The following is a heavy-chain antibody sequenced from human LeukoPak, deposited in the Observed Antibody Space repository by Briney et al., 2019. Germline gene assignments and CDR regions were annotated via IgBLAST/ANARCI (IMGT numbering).Heavy chain of an antibody. CDR3: ARVVRNDYGGNSGSDY. V-gene: IGHV1-2*02. D-gene: IGHD4-23*01. CDR2: INPNSGGT. CDR1: GYTFTGYY. J-gene: IGHJ4*02. Sequence: ASVKVSCKASGYTFTGYYMHWLRQAPGQGLEWMGWINPNSGGTNYAQKFQGRVTMTRDTSISTAYMELSRLRSDDTAVYYCARVVRNDYGGNSGSDYWGQGTLVTVSS.